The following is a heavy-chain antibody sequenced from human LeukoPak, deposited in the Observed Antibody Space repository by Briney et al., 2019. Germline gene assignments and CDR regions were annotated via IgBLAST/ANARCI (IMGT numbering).Heavy chain of an antibody. CDR3: ARGDYYDSSGYYLHYFDY. CDR2: INPNSGGT. D-gene: IGHD3-22*01. J-gene: IGHJ4*02. V-gene: IGHV1-2*02. Sequence: ASVKVSCKASGYTFTGYYMHWVRQAPGQGLEWMGWINPNSGGTNYAQKFQGRVTVTRDTSISTAYMELSRLRSDDTAVYHCARGDYYDSSGYYLHYFDYWGQGTLVTVSS. CDR1: GYTFTGYY.